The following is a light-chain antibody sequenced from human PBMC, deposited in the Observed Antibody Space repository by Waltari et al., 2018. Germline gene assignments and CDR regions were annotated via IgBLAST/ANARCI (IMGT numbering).Light chain of an antibody. V-gene: IGKV3-15*01. CDR2: AAS. J-gene: IGKJ4*01. CDR1: QSVGSN. CDR3: QQYNSWPLT. Sequence: EIVMTQSPATLSVSPGERATRSCRASQSVGSNLAWYQQKPGQAPRLLIYAASTRATGIPARFSGSGSGTEFTLTISSLQSEDFAVYYCQQYNSWPLTFGGGTKVEIK.